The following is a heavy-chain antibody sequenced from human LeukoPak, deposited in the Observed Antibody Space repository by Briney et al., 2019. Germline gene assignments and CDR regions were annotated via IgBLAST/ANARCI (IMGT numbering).Heavy chain of an antibody. J-gene: IGHJ4*02. Sequence: GGPLRLSCAASGFTFSSYSMNWVRQAPGKGLEWVSFISDSATTIYYVDSVKGRFTISRDNAKNSLYLQMNSLRDEDTAVYYCARSRPLRGVTVDYWGQGTLVTVSS. D-gene: IGHD3-10*01. V-gene: IGHV3-48*02. CDR1: GFTFSSYS. CDR3: ARSRPLRGVTVDY. CDR2: ISDSATTI.